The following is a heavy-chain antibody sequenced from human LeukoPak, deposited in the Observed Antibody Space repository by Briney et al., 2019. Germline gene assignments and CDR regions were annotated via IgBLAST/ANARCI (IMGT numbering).Heavy chain of an antibody. J-gene: IGHJ5*02. D-gene: IGHD3-3*02. CDR3: ARDLASPPYNWFDP. V-gene: IGHV4-4*07. CDR2: IHGGGST. Sequence: PSETLCLTCTVSGASINNYYWSWVRQPPGKGLEWIGRIHGGGSTNYNPSLKSRVTVSIDTSKNQFSLKLSSMTAADTAVYYCARDLASPPYNWFDPWGQGTLVTVSS. CDR1: GASINNYY.